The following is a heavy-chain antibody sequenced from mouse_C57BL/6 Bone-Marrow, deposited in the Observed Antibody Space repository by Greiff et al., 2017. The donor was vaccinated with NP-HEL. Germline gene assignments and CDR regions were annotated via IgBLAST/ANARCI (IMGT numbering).Heavy chain of an antibody. V-gene: IGHV1-19*01. CDR3: ARTGGQGGFAY. J-gene: IGHJ3*01. CDR2: INPYNGGT. CDR1: GYTFTDYY. Sequence: VQLKQSGPVLVKPGASVKMSCKASGYTFTDYYMNWVKQSHGKSLEWIGVINPYNGGTSYNQKFKGKATLTVDKSSSTAYMELNSLTSEDSAVYYCARTGGQGGFAYWGQGTLVTVSA.